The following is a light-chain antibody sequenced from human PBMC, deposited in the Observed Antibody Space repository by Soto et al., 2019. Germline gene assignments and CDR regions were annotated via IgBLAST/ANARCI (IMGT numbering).Light chain of an antibody. Sequence: EIVLTQSPATLSLSPGERSTLSCLASQSVSRYLAWYQQKPGQAPRLLIYDASNRATGIPARFSGSGSGTDFTLTISSLEPEDFAVYYCQQRSSWPITFGQGTRLEIK. CDR1: QSVSRY. V-gene: IGKV3-11*01. CDR3: QQRSSWPIT. CDR2: DAS. J-gene: IGKJ5*01.